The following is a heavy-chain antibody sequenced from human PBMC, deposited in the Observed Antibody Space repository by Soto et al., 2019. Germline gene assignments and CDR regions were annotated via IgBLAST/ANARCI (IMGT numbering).Heavy chain of an antibody. Sequence: SETLSLTCSVSGVSICSHFWSWIRQAPGKGPELVGYIYHTVNTNYNPALKSRVTISMDTSENQLSLQLSSVTAADTAVYYCPRVQYTVVTALDIWGQGTMVTVSS. CDR3: PRVQYTVVTALDI. D-gene: IGHD2-15*01. V-gene: IGHV4-59*11. CDR2: IYHTVNT. CDR1: GVSICSHF. J-gene: IGHJ3*02.